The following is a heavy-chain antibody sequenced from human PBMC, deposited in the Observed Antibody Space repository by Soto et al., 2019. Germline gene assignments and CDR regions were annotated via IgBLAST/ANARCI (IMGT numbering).Heavy chain of an antibody. J-gene: IGHJ5*02. Sequence: QVTLKESGPVLVKPTETLTLRCTVSGLSITDSEMGVSWIRQPPGQPLEWLAHIDSSGEKSYRTFLKSRLAISKDISKSQIVLTMTNRDPATTAPSYWARRHRGVAVSPWFDPWGQGTPVTVSS. CDR1: GLSITDSEMG. CDR3: ARRHRGVAVSPWFDP. CDR2: IDSSGEK. V-gene: IGHV2-26*01. D-gene: IGHD3-10*01.